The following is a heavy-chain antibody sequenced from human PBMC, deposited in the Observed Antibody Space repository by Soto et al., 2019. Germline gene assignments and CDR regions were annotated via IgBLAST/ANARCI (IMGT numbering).Heavy chain of an antibody. CDR3: ARGGGVVAARDYYMDV. CDR1: GFTFSSYS. Sequence: EVQLVESGGGLVKPGGSLRLSCAASGFTFSSYSMNWVRQAPGKGLEWVSSISSSSYIYYADSVKGRFTISRDNAKNSLYLQMNSLRAEDTAVYYCARGGGVVAARDYYMDVWGKGTTVTVSS. J-gene: IGHJ6*03. D-gene: IGHD2-15*01. CDR2: ISSSSYI. V-gene: IGHV3-21*01.